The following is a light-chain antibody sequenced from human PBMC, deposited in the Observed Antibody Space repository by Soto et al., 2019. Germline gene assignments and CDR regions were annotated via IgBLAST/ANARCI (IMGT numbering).Light chain of an antibody. CDR1: QSVSSSY. CDR2: GAS. J-gene: IGKJ1*01. V-gene: IGKV3-20*01. CDR3: HQYGSSPPT. Sequence: EIVLTQSPGTLSLSPGERATLSCRARQSVSSSYLAWYQQKPGQAPRLLIYGASSRATGIPERFSGSGSGTDFTLTISRLEPEDFAVYYCHQYGSSPPTFGQGTKVDIK.